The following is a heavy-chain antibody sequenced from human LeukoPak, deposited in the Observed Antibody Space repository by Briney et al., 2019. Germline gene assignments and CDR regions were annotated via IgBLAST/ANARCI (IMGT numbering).Heavy chain of an antibody. J-gene: IGHJ4*02. CDR2: IRSKANNYAT. V-gene: IGHV3-73*01. CDR1: GFTFSGSA. Sequence: GGSLRLSCVVSGFTFSGSAVHWVRQASGKGLEWVGRIRSKANNYATAYAASVKGRFTISRDDSKNTAYLQMNSLRTEDTAVYYCTGDNFDSSVKFDYWGQGTLVTVSS. D-gene: IGHD3-22*01. CDR3: TGDNFDSSVKFDY.